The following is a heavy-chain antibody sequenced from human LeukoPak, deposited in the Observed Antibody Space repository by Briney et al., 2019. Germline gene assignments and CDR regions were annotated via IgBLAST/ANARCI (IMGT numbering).Heavy chain of an antibody. D-gene: IGHD3-3*01. CDR2: IDPSDSYT. J-gene: IGHJ6*03. CDR3: ARLVTYYAYMDV. CDR1: GYSFSSYW. V-gene: IGHV5-10-1*01. Sequence: GESLKISCTGTGYSFSSYWISSVRQMPGKGLEWMGRIDPSDSYTKYSPSFQGHVTISVDKSIRTAYLQWSSLKASDTAMYYCARLVTYYAYMDVWGQGTTVTVSS.